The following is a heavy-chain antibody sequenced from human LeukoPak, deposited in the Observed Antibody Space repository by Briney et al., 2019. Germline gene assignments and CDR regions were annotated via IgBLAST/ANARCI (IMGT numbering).Heavy chain of an antibody. J-gene: IGHJ4*02. CDR1: GGSFSGYY. D-gene: IGHD1-26*01. Sequence: SETLSLTCAVYGGSFSGYYWSWIRQHPGKGLEWIGYIYYSGSTYYNPSLKSRVTISVDTSKNQFSLKLSSVTAADTAVYYCAREGGGSYYFDYWGQGTLVTVSS. CDR3: AREGGGSYYFDY. V-gene: IGHV4-31*11. CDR2: IYYSGST.